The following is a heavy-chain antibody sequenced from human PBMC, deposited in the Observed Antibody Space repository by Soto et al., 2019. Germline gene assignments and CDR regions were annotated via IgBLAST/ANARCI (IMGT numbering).Heavy chain of an antibody. J-gene: IGHJ4*02. D-gene: IGHD2-15*01. CDR2: TGSGTGPG. CDR3: ARRDSGGFYRFFDS. Sequence: VQLVQSGTEVQKPGSSVKVSCKASGGSLSTNPISWVRQSPGQGLAWMGGTGSGTGPGNHAQKFQGRLTVTADKSTSTVYMELTNLSSEDTAVYYWARRDSGGFYRFFDSWGQGTLVTVSS. V-gene: IGHV1-69*06. CDR1: GGSLSTNP.